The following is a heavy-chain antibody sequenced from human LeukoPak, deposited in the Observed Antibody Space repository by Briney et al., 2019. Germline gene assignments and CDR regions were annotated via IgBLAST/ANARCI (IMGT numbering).Heavy chain of an antibody. CDR3: ARGNRMTYYYDSSGYYLDY. V-gene: IGHV3-74*01. J-gene: IGHJ4*02. Sequence: PGGSLRLSCAASGFTFSSYWMHWVRQAPGKGLVWVSRINSDGSSTSYADSVKGRFTISRDNAKNTLYLQMNSLRVEDTAVYYCARGNRMTYYYDSSGYYLDYWGQGTLVTVSS. CDR2: INSDGSST. CDR1: GFTFSSYW. D-gene: IGHD3-22*01.